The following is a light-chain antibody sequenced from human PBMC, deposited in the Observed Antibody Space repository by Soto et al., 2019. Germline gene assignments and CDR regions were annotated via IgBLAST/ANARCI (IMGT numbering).Light chain of an antibody. J-gene: IGKJ5*01. CDR3: QQYDNLPSIT. CDR2: DAS. V-gene: IGKV1-33*01. CDR1: QDISNY. Sequence: DIKMTQSPSSLSASVRDRVTITCQASQDISNYVNWYQQKPGKAPKLLIYDASNLETGVPSRFSGSRSGTDFTFTISNLQPEDIATYYCQQYDNLPSITFGHGTRLEIK.